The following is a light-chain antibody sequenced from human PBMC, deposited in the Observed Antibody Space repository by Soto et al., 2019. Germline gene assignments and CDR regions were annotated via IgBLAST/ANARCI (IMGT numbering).Light chain of an antibody. V-gene: IGKV1-39*01. J-gene: IGKJ4*01. CDR3: QQSYRTPLT. Sequence: DIQMTQSPSSLSASVGDRVTITCRASERVYRYLNWYQQKPGRAPNLLIYAASNLHSGVPSRFSGSGSGTDFTLTIANLQPEDFATYYCQQSYRTPLTFGGGTKVEI. CDR1: ERVYRY. CDR2: AAS.